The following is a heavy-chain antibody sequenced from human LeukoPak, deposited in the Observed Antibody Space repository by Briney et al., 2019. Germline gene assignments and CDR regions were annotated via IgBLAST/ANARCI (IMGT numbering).Heavy chain of an antibody. D-gene: IGHD5-24*01. CDR1: GFTFSSFG. CDR2: ISYDGINK. CDR3: ARGWDAFDI. J-gene: IGHJ3*02. Sequence: PGGSLRLSCAASGFTFSSFGMHWVRQAPGKGLEWVAVISYDGINKYYADSVKGRFTISRDNAKNSLYLQMNSLRDEDTAVYYCARGWDAFDIWGQGTMVTVSS. V-gene: IGHV3-30*03.